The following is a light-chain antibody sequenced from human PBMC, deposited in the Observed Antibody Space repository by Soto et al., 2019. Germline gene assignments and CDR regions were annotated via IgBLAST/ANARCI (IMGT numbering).Light chain of an antibody. CDR3: QQSYSTPRT. CDR2: GAS. V-gene: IGKV1-39*01. J-gene: IGKJ1*01. CDR1: QSISNY. Sequence: DIQMTQSPSSLSASVGDRVTITCRASQSISNYLNWYQQKPGKAPKLLIYGASNLQSGVPSRFSGSGSGTDFTLTISSLQPEDLGTYYCQQSYSTPRTFGQGTKVEIK.